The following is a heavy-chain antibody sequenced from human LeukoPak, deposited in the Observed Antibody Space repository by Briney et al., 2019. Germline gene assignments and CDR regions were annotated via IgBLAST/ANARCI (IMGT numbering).Heavy chain of an antibody. CDR3: ARDPIAVAGHFDY. V-gene: IGHV3-74*01. J-gene: IGHJ4*02. Sequence: GGSLRLSCAASGFTFSSYWMHWVRHAPGKGLVWVSRINSDGSSTSYADSVKGRFTISRDNSKNTLYLQMNSLRAEDTAVYYCARDPIAVAGHFDYWGQGTLVTVSS. CDR1: GFTFSSYW. D-gene: IGHD6-19*01. CDR2: INSDGSST.